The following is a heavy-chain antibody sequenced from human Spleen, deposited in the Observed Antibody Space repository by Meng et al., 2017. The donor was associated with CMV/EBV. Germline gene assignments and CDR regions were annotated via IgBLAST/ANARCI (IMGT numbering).Heavy chain of an antibody. D-gene: IGHD2-15*01. J-gene: IGHJ5*02. Sequence: ISSPYTYRTCVRQPPGKGLEWIWYISFSGNTYYNPALKSRLTISVDTSKNQLSLRLDSVTAADTAMYYCARGEYCSAGSCYSFPWFGPWGQGTLVTVSS. V-gene: IGHV4-30-4*01. CDR3: ARGEYCSAGSCYSFPWFGP. CDR2: ISFSGNT. CDR1: ISSPYTY.